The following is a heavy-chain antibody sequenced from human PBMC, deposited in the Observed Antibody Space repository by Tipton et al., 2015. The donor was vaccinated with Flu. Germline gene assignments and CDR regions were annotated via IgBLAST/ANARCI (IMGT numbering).Heavy chain of an antibody. D-gene: IGHD3-3*01. CDR2: IKPNSGGT. J-gene: IGHJ5*02. Sequence: QSGPEVKKPGASVKVSCKASGYTFTDYYMHWVRQAPGQGLEWMGWIKPNSGGTNYAQKFQGRVTMTRDTSISTAYMELIRLTSDDTAVFYCARDLQPYDFWGGYYLGVGWFDPWGQGTLVTASS. CDR3: ARDLQPYDFWGGYYLGVGWFDP. CDR1: GYTFTDYY. V-gene: IGHV1-2*02.